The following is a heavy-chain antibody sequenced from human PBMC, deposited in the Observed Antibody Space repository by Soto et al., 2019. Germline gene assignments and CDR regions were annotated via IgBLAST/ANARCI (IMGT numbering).Heavy chain of an antibody. V-gene: IGHV1-18*01. CDR3: ARVPYNWNVVSWFDP. Sequence: GASVKVCCKASGYTFARDGISWVRQAPGQGLEWMGWISAYNGNTNYAQKLQGRVTMTTDTSTSTAYMELRSLRSDDTAVYYCARVPYNWNVVSWFDPWGQRTLLPVSA. J-gene: IGHJ5*02. D-gene: IGHD1-20*01. CDR1: GYTFARDG. CDR2: ISAYNGNT.